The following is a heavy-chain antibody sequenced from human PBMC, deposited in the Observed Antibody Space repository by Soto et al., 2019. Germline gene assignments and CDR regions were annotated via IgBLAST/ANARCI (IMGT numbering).Heavy chain of an antibody. CDR1: GGSITDKW. CDR2: VHHSGST. CDR3: AREGDHPFSLGY. D-gene: IGHD3-16*01. Sequence: QVQVQESGPGLVKPSGILSLTCAVSGGSITDKWWSWIRQTPGKGLEWIGEVHHSGSTNYSPALKSRVTMSVDTSKNEFSLKLFSLTAADTAIYYCAREGDHPFSLGYWGQGTLVTVSS. V-gene: IGHV4-4*02. J-gene: IGHJ4*02.